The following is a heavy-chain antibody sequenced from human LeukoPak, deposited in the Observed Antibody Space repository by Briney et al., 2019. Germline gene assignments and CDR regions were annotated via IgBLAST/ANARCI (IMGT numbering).Heavy chain of an antibody. V-gene: IGHV3-48*03. D-gene: IGHD6-19*01. Sequence: GGSLTLSCAASGFTFSSYEMNWVRQAPGKGLEWVSYISSSGSTIYYADSVKGRFTISTDNAKNSLYLQMNSLRAEDTAVYYCADQGIAVAGTGGYWGQGTLVTVSS. CDR1: GFTFSSYE. CDR3: ADQGIAVAGTGGY. J-gene: IGHJ4*02. CDR2: ISSSGSTI.